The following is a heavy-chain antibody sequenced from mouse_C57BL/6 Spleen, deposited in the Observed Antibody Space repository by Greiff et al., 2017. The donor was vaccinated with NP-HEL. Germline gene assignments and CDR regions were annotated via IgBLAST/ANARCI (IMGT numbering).Heavy chain of an antibody. J-gene: IGHJ2*01. CDR1: GYSITSGYY. D-gene: IGHD1-1*01. CDR2: ISYDGSN. CDR3: ARENYGSPFDY. Sequence: DVQLQESGPGLVKPSQSLSLTCSVTGYSITSGYYWNWIRQVPGNKLEWMGDISYDGSNNYNPSLKNRISITRDTSKNQFFLKLNSVTTEDTATYYCARENYGSPFDYWCQGTTLTVSS. V-gene: IGHV3-6*01.